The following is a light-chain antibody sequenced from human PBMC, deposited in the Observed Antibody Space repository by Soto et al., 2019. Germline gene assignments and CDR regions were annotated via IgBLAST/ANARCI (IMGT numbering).Light chain of an antibody. J-gene: IGKJ1*01. V-gene: IGKV3-11*01. CDR1: QSVSSY. Sequence: EIVLTQSPATLSLSPGQRATLSCRASQSVSSYLALYQQKHGQAPRLLIYDAANRATGIPARFSGSGSGTEFTLTISSLQSEDFTAYYCQQYNKWPLTFGQGTKVDIK. CDR2: DAA. CDR3: QQYNKWPLT.